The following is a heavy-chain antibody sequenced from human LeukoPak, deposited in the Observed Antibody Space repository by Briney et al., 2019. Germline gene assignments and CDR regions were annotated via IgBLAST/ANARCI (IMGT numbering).Heavy chain of an antibody. CDR2: INPNSGGT. Sequence: ASVKVSCKASGYTFTGYYMHWVRQAPGQGLEWMGWINPNSGGTNYAQKFQGRVTMTRDTSISTAYMELSRLRSDDTAVYYCARDSSGWLVNEYYCYYMDVWGKGTTVTVSS. V-gene: IGHV1-2*02. CDR3: ARDSSGWLVNEYYCYYMDV. D-gene: IGHD6-19*01. CDR1: GYTFTGYY. J-gene: IGHJ6*03.